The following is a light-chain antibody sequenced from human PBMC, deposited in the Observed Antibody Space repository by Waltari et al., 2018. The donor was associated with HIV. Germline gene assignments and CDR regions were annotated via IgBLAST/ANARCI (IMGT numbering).Light chain of an antibody. CDR3: AAWDDSLNGPV. V-gene: IGLV1-44*01. J-gene: IGLJ2*01. CDR2: SNN. Sequence: QSVLTQPPSASGTPGQRVTISCSGSSSNIRSNSVNWYQQLPGTAPKLLIYSNNQRPSWVPDRFSGSKSGTSASLAISGLQSEDEADYYCAAWDDSLNGPVFGGGTKLTVL. CDR1: SSNIRSNS.